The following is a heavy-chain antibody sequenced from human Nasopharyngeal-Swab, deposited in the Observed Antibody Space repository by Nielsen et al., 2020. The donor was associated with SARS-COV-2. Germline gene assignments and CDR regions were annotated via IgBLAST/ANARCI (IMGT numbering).Heavy chain of an antibody. V-gene: IGHV1-2*06. J-gene: IGHJ5*02. CDR3: ARDPKAGSFDP. D-gene: IGHD6-13*01. Sequence: WVRQAPGQGLEWMGRINPNSGGTNYAQKFQGRVTMTRDTSISTAYMELSRLRSDDTAVYYCARDPKAGSFDPWGQGTLVTVSS. CDR2: INPNSGGT.